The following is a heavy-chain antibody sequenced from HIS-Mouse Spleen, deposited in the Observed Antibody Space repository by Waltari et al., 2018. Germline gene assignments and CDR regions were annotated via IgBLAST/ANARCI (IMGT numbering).Heavy chain of an antibody. Sequence: QLQLQESGPGLVKPSETLSLTCTVSGGPIRSSSYYWACVRQPPGKGLEWIGSIYYSGSTYYNPSLKSRVTISVDTSKNQFSLKLSSVTAADTAVYYCASPYSSSWRDHEHEYFQHWGQGTLVTVSS. D-gene: IGHD6-13*01. V-gene: IGHV4-39*07. CDR3: ASPYSSSWRDHEHEYFQH. CDR1: GGPIRSSSYY. CDR2: IYYSGST. J-gene: IGHJ1*01.